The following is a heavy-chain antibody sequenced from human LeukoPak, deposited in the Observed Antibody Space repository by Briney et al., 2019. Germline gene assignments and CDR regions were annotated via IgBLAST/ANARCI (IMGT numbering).Heavy chain of an antibody. CDR2: INYSGRT. CDR1: DDSINNDRYF. J-gene: IGHJ4*02. V-gene: IGHV4-39*07. Sequence: SETLSLTCSISDDSINNDRYFWAWIRQPPGKGLEWIASINYSGRTYYNPSLNSRLIISVDTAKRQFSLKLTSVTAADTALYFCARDIDDVGALFDFWGQGTLVTVSS. CDR3: ARDIDDVGALFDF. D-gene: IGHD1-26*01.